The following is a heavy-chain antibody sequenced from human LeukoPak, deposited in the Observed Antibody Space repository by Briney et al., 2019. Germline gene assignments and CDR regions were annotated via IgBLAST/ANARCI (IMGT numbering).Heavy chain of an antibody. D-gene: IGHD3-9*01. J-gene: IGHJ6*02. CDR2: IYYSGST. CDR1: GGSISSYY. CDR3: ARVTPGYDILTGYLNYYYYGMDV. Sequence: PSETLSLTCTVSGGSISSYYWSWIRQPPGKGLEWIGYIYYSGSTNYNPSLKSRVTISVDTSKNQFSLKLSSVTAADTAVYYCARVTPGYDILTGYLNYYYYGMDVWGQGTTVTVSS. V-gene: IGHV4-59*01.